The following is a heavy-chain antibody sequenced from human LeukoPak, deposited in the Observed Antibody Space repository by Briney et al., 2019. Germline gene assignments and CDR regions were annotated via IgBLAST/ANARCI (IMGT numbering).Heavy chain of an antibody. CDR3: ATKVGATKAHFYYYIDV. D-gene: IGHD1-26*01. V-gene: IGHV4-59*01. CDR2: IYYSGST. Sequence: SETLSLTCTVSGGPISSYQWNWIRQPPGKGLEWIGYIYYSGSTNYNPSLKSRVNISLDTSKNQFSLKLNSVTAADTAVYYCATKVGATKAHFYYYIDVWGKGTTVTVSS. J-gene: IGHJ6*03. CDR1: GGPISSYQ.